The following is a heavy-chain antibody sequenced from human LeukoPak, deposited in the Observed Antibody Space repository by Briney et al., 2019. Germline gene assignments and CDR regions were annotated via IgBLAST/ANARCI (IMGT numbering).Heavy chain of an antibody. Sequence: GESLKISCKASGYSFTNFWITWVRQLPGKGLEWMGIIYPGDSDTRYSPSFQGQVTISADNSTSTAYLQWSSLKGSDTPMYYCARNTYYYDSTGYQYENWGQGTLVTVSS. CDR1: GYSFTNFW. V-gene: IGHV5-51*01. CDR3: ARNTYYYDSTGYQYEN. CDR2: IYPGDSDT. J-gene: IGHJ4*02. D-gene: IGHD3-22*01.